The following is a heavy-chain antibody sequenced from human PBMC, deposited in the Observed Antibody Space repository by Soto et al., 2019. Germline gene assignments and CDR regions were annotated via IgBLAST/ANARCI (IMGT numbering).Heavy chain of an antibody. Sequence: QVQMEQSGAEVKKPGASVNVSCKTSGFTFRSNGIVWVRQAPGQRLEWMGWISPYNGNTRYAQKVQGRVTLTTDVSTTTAYMELRVLRSDDTAVYYCARGKYFYDNSGWGIFDYWGQGNLVTVSS. CDR3: ARGKYFYDNSGWGIFDY. CDR2: ISPYNGNT. CDR1: GFTFRSNG. V-gene: IGHV1-18*04. D-gene: IGHD3-22*01. J-gene: IGHJ4*02.